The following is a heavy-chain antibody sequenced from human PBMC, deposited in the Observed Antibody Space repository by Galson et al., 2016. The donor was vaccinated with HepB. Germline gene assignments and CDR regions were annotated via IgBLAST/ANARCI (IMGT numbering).Heavy chain of an antibody. CDR2: ISSRSSPI. Sequence: SLRLSCAASGFTFSNYSMNWVRQAPGKGLEWVSYISSRSSPIYYANSVKGRFTISRDNAKNSLYLQMNSLRDEDTAVYYCARRAVWFGEPTQAYYYYSMDVWGQGTTVTVSS. J-gene: IGHJ6*02. D-gene: IGHD3-10*01. CDR3: ARRAVWFGEPTQAYYYYSMDV. CDR1: GFTFSNYS. V-gene: IGHV3-48*02.